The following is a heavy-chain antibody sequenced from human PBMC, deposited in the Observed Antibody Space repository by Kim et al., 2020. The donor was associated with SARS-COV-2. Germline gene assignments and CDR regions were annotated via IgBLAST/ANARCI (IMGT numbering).Heavy chain of an antibody. CDR1: GYTFSSYY. J-gene: IGHJ4*02. CDR2: INPSGGST. D-gene: IGHD5-18*01. CDR3: ARSLPRGYSYGYLDY. V-gene: IGHV1-46*01. Sequence: ASVKVSCKTFGYTFSSYYIHWLRQAPGQGLEWMGIINPSGGSTTYAQNFQGRVTMTRDTSASTGFMELNSLTSDDTAVYYCARSLPRGYSYGYLDYWGQG.